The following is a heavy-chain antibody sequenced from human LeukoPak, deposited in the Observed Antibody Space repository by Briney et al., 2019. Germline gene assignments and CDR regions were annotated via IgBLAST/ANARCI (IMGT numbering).Heavy chain of an antibody. CDR2: IKSKSDGGTT. CDR3: TTDYYDYVWGSYRPDY. CDR1: GFTFIDAW. V-gene: IGHV3-15*01. J-gene: IGHJ4*02. D-gene: IGHD3-16*02. Sequence: GGSLRLSCAASGFTFIDAWMTWVRQAPGKGLEWIGRIKSKSDGGTTDYAAPVKGRFTISRDDSKNTLYLQMNSLKTEDTAVYYCTTDYYDYVWGSYRPDYWGQGTLVTVSS.